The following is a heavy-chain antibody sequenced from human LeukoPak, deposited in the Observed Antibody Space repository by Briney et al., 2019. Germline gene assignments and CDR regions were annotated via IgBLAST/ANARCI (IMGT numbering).Heavy chain of an antibody. CDR2: IYSGGNT. CDR3: ARGPRGSSAYDPKWFDP. V-gene: IGHV3-66*01. CDR1: AFTVSSSY. D-gene: IGHD5-12*01. Sequence: AGGSLRLSCAASAFTVSSSYKSWVRLAPEKGLEWVSFIYSGGNTYYADSVKDRFTISRDNSKKTLYLQMNSLRAEDTAVYYCARGPRGSSAYDPKWFDPWGQGTLVTVSS. J-gene: IGHJ5*02.